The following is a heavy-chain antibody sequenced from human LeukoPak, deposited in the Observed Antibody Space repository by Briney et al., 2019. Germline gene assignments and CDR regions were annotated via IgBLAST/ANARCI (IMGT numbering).Heavy chain of an antibody. D-gene: IGHD5-18*01. CDR3: ARVAARSSSHFDY. J-gene: IGHJ4*02. CDR1: GGSISSSSYY. V-gene: IGHV4-39*01. Sequence: SETLSLTCTVSGGSISSSSYYWGWIRQPPGKGLEWIGSIYYSGSTYYNPSLKSRVTISVYTSKNQFSLKLSSVTAADTAVYYCARVAARSSSHFDYWGQGTLVTVSS. CDR2: IYYSGST.